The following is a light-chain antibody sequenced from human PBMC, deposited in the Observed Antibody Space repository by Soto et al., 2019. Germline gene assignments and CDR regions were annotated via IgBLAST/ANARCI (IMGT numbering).Light chain of an antibody. V-gene: IGKV1D-8*01. J-gene: IGKJ4*01. Sequence: VMCMPQPSPLLSESPADIVTISCRMSQGISSYLAWYQQKKGKAPELMIYAASTLPSGVPSRFSGSGSGTDFTLTISCLQSEDFATYYCQQYYSFPLTFGGGTKVDIK. CDR1: QGISSY. CDR2: AAS. CDR3: QQYYSFPLT.